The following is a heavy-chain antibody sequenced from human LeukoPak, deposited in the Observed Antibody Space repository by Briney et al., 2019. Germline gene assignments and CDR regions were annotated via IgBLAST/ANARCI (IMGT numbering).Heavy chain of an antibody. J-gene: IGHJ4*02. D-gene: IGHD3-10*01. CDR2: IWYDGSNK. CDR1: GFTFSSYG. CDR3: ARQKTPVITTFDY. Sequence: GGSLRLSCAASGFTFSSYGMHWVRQAPGKGLEWVAVIWYDGSNKYYADSVKGRFTISRDNSKNTLYLQMNGLRAEDTAVYYCARQKTPVITTFDYWGQGTLVTVSS. V-gene: IGHV3-33*01.